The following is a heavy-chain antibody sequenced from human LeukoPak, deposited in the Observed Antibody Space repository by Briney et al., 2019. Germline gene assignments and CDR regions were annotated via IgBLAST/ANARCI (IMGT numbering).Heavy chain of an antibody. CDR1: GGSISSGDYY. D-gene: IGHD2-15*01. Sequence: SETLSLTCTVSGGSISSGDYYWSWIRQPPGKGLEWIGYIYYSGSTYYNPSLKSRVTISVDTSKNQFSLKLSSVTAADTAVYYCARDCSGGSCYGAFDIWGQGTMVTVSS. V-gene: IGHV4-30-4*01. CDR3: ARDCSGGSCYGAFDI. CDR2: IYYSGST. J-gene: IGHJ3*02.